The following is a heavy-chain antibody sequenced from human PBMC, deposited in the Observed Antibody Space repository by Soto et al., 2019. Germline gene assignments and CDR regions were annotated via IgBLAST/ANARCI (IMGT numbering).Heavy chain of an antibody. Sequence: QVQLVQSGAEVKQPGASVRVSCKASGNTHTIYFIHWLRQAPGQGLEWMGWINSVSGGTNYAPRFRGRVSMPRETSSATAFRDLGGLRSDDTAVYYCARGGSYYAHWGQGTLVTVSS. D-gene: IGHD3-16*01. J-gene: IGHJ4*02. V-gene: IGHV1-2*02. CDR1: GNTHTIYF. CDR3: ARGGSYYAH. CDR2: INSVSGGT.